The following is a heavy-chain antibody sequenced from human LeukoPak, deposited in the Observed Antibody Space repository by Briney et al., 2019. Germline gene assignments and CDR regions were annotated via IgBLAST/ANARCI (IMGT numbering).Heavy chain of an antibody. Sequence: PGGSLRLSCAASGFTFSTYAMHSVRQAPGKGLEYVSAISSNGGSTYYANSVKGRFTISRDNSKNTLYLQMGSLRAEDMAVYYCARDRYSGSYADAFDIWGQGTMVTVSS. CDR1: GFTFSTYA. J-gene: IGHJ3*02. D-gene: IGHD1-26*01. V-gene: IGHV3-64*01. CDR3: ARDRYSGSYADAFDI. CDR2: ISSNGGST.